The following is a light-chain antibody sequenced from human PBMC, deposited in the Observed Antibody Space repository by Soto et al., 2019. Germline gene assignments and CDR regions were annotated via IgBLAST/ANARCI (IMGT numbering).Light chain of an antibody. CDR1: KSDIGVYDF. CDR3: KSYAGSNTYV. Sequence: QSALTQPPSASGSPGQSVTISCTGTKSDIGVYDFVSWYQHHPGKAPRLIIYEVVQRPSGVPDRFSGSKSGNTASLTVSGLQAADEADYFCKSYAGSNTYVVGSRTKVTVL. J-gene: IGLJ1*01. CDR2: EVV. V-gene: IGLV2-8*01.